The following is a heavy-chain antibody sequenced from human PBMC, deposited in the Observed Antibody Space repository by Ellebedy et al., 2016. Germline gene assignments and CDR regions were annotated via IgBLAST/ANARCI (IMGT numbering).Heavy chain of an antibody. J-gene: IGHJ4*02. D-gene: IGHD6-19*01. Sequence: GESLKISXAASGFTFSNHAMHWVRQAPGKGLEWVAVISHDGSTKYYADSVRGRFTISRDNSKNTLYLQMNSLRAEDTAVYYCAKDVGRGYSSGRCDYWGQGTLVTVSS. V-gene: IGHV3-30*04. CDR3: AKDVGRGYSSGRCDY. CDR1: GFTFSNHA. CDR2: ISHDGSTK.